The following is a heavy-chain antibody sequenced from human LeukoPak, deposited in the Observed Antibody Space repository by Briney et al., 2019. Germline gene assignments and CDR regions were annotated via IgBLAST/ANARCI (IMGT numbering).Heavy chain of an antibody. J-gene: IGHJ5*02. Sequence: GGTLRLSCAASGFTFSSYGMSWVRQAPGKGLEWVSAISGSGGSTYYADSVKGRFTISRDNSKNTLYLQMNSLRAEDTAVYYCAKDRFRGWFDPWGQGTLVTVSS. CDR3: AKDRFRGWFDP. D-gene: IGHD5-12*01. CDR1: GFTFSSYG. V-gene: IGHV3-23*01. CDR2: ISGSGGST.